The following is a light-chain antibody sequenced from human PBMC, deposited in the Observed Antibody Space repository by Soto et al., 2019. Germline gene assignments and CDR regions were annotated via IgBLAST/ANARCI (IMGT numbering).Light chain of an antibody. V-gene: IGKV3-20*01. Sequence: EIVLTQSPGTLSLCQGQRATLSCRASQSISSSFLAWYQQKPGQAPRLLIYGASSRATGIPDRFSGSGSGTDFTLTISRLEPEDFAVYYCQQCGSSPETFGQGTKVDIK. CDR2: GAS. J-gene: IGKJ1*01. CDR3: QQCGSSPET. CDR1: QSISSSF.